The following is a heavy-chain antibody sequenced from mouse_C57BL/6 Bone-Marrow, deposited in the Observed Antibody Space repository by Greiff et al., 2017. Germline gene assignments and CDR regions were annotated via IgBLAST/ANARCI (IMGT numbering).Heavy chain of an antibody. Sequence: EVQLQQSGPVLVKPGASVKMSCKASGYTFTDYYMNWVKQSHGKSLEWIGVINPYHGGTSYNQKFKGKATLTVDNSSSTAYMELNSLTSEDSAVYYCARERYLLLDYWGQGTTLTVSS. D-gene: IGHD2-1*01. CDR3: ARERYLLLDY. CDR2: INPYHGGT. CDR1: GYTFTDYY. V-gene: IGHV1-19*01. J-gene: IGHJ2*01.